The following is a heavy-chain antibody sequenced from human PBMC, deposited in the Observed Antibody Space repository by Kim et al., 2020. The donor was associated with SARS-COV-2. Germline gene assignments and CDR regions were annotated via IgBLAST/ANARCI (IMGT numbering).Heavy chain of an antibody. CDR1: GFTFSSYA. CDR3: ARDLEKQLVRIVDY. V-gene: IGHV3-30-3*01. Sequence: GGSLRLSCAASGFTFSSYAMHWVRQAPGKGLEWVAVISYDGSNKYYADSVKGRFTISRDNSKNTLYLQMNSLRAEDTAVYYCARDLEKQLVRIVDYWGQG. CDR2: ISYDGSNK. J-gene: IGHJ4*02. D-gene: IGHD6-6*01.